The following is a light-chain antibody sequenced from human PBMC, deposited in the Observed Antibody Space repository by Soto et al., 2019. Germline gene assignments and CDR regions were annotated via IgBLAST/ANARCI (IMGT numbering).Light chain of an antibody. CDR2: DAS. CDR1: QSFNSIY. CDR3: QQRSNWPPLT. V-gene: IGKV3-11*01. J-gene: IGKJ4*01. Sequence: IVLTQSPVALSLSPGERATLSCRASQSFNSIYLAWYQQKPGQAPRLVLYDASNRATGIPARFSGSGSGTDFTLTLSSLEPEDFAVYYCQQRSNWPPLTFGGGTKVDIK.